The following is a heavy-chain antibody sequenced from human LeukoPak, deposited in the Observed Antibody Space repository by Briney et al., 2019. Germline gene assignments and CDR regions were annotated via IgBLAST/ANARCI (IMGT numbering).Heavy chain of an antibody. D-gene: IGHD3-10*01. V-gene: IGHV5-51*01. CDR3: ARQDYYGSGSYGNYGMDV. J-gene: IGHJ6*02. Sequence: GESLKISCKGSGYSFTSYWIGWVRQMPRKGLEWMGIIYPGDSDTRYSPSFQGQVTISADKSISTAYLQWSSLKASDTAMYYCARQDYYGSGSYGNYGMDVWGQGTTVTVSS. CDR2: IYPGDSDT. CDR1: GYSFTSYW.